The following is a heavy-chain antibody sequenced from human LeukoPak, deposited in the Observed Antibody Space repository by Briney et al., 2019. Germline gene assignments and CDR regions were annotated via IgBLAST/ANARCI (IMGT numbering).Heavy chain of an antibody. CDR2: VNPNSGGT. D-gene: IGHD6-6*01. CDR1: GYTFTGYY. V-gene: IGHV1-2*02. Sequence: ASVKVSCKASGYTFTGYYMHWVRQAPGQGLEWMGWVNPNSGGTNYAQKFQGRVTMTRDTSISTAYMELSRLRSDDTAVYYCAREQSRQLAENFDYWGQGTLVTVSS. CDR3: AREQSRQLAENFDY. J-gene: IGHJ4*02.